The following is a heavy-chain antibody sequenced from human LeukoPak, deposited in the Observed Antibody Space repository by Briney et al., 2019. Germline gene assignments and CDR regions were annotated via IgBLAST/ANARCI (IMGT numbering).Heavy chain of an antibody. CDR1: GGTFSSYA. CDR2: IIPIFGTA. D-gene: IGHD6-19*01. J-gene: IGHJ4*02. CDR3: PRSIAVAGTSYYFDY. Sequence: SVKVSCKASGGTFSSYAISWVRQAPGQGLEWMGGIIPIFGTANYAQKFQGRVTITTDESTSTAYMELSSLRSEDTAVYYCPRSIAVAGTSYYFDYWGQGTLVTVSS. V-gene: IGHV1-69*05.